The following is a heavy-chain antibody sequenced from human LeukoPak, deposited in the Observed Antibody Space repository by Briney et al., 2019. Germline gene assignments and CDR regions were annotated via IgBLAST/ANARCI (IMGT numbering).Heavy chain of an antibody. J-gene: IGHJ4*02. D-gene: IGHD6-13*01. CDR1: GGSISSSSSY. Sequence: PSETLSLTCTVSGGSISSSSSYWGWIRQPPGKGLEWIGYIYYSGSTNYNPSLKSRVTISVDTSKNQFSLKLSSVTAADTAVYYCARAAAAGNPLFDYWGQGTLVTVSS. V-gene: IGHV4-61*05. CDR2: IYYSGST. CDR3: ARAAAAGNPLFDY.